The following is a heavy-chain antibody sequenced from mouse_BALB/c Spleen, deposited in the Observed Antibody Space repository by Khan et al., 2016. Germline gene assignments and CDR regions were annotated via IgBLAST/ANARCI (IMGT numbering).Heavy chain of an antibody. CDR1: GYSITSDYA. CDR3: ARRTGYYFDY. Sequence: VQLKESGPGLVKPSQSLSLTCTVTGYSITSDYAWNWIRQFPGNKLEWMGYISYSGSTSYNPSLKSQISITRDTSKNQFFLQLNSVTTEDTATYYCARRTGYYFDYWRQGTTLTVSS. CDR2: ISYSGST. V-gene: IGHV3-2*02. J-gene: IGHJ2*01. D-gene: IGHD4-1*01.